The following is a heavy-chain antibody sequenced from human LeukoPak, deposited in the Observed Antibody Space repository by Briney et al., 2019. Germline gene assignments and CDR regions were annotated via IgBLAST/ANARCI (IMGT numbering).Heavy chain of an antibody. Sequence: GGSLRLSCAASGFTFSSYEMNWVRQAPGKGLEWVSVISSTSSYIRYAESVKGRFTISRDNAKNSLFLEMKSLRAEDTAVYYCAREAWFDPWGQGTLVTVSS. CDR1: GFTFSSYE. V-gene: IGHV3-21*06. J-gene: IGHJ5*02. CDR2: ISSTSSYI. CDR3: AREAWFDP.